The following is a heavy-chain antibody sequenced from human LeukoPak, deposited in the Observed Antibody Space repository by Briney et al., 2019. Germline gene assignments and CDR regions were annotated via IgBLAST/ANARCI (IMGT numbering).Heavy chain of an antibody. CDR1: GYTFTSYY. D-gene: IGHD6-13*01. CDR2: INPSGGST. J-gene: IGHJ4*02. CDR3: ARDGTSGIAAAGTLDY. V-gene: IGHV1-46*01. Sequence: ASVKVSCTASGYTFTSYYMHWVRQAPGQGLEWMGIINPSGGSTSYAQKFQGRVTMTRDTSTSTVYMELSSQRSEDTAVYYCARDGTSGIAAAGTLDYWGQGTLVTVSS.